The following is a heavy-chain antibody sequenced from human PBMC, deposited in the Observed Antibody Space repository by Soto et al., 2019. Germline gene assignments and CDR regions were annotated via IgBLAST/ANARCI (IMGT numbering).Heavy chain of an antibody. J-gene: IGHJ6*03. CDR3: ARDGSIGYDPHYYYYMDV. Sequence: ASVKVSCKASGYTFTGYYMHWVRQAPGQGLEWMGWINPNSGGTNYAQKFQGWVTMTRDTSINTAYMELSRLRSDDTAVYYCARDGSIGYDPHYYYYMDVWGKGTTVTVSS. CDR2: INPNSGGT. CDR1: GYTFTGYY. V-gene: IGHV1-2*04. D-gene: IGHD6-25*01.